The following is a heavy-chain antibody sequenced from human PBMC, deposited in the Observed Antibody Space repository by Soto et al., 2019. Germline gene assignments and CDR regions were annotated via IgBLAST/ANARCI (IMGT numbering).Heavy chain of an antibody. D-gene: IGHD3-22*01. Sequence: ASVKVSCKASGDGFSNYGFSWVRQAPGQGLEWLGWISAYDGQTNYTKKFQGRVTMTTDTSSSTAFMELRSLRSDDTAVYYCARVWYYDSSGYYAFDYWGLGTLVTVSS. J-gene: IGHJ4*02. CDR3: ARVWYYDSSGYYAFDY. CDR2: ISAYDGQT. CDR1: GDGFSNYG. V-gene: IGHV1-18*01.